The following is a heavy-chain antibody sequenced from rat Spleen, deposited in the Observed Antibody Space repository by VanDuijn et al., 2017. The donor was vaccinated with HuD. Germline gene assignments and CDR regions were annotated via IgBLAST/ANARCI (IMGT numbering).Heavy chain of an antibody. V-gene: IGHV5-25*01. CDR1: GFTFSNYY. CDR3: TRGAMMVVMNWFAY. CDR2: ISTSGGST. J-gene: IGHJ3*01. Sequence: EVQLVESGGGLVQPGRSMKLSCAASGFTFSNYYMAWVRQAPTKGLEWVASISTSGGSTYYRDSVKGRFTVSRDNAKSTLYLQMDSLRSEDTATYYCTRGAMMVVMNWFAYWGQGTLVTVSS. D-gene: IGHD1-12*02.